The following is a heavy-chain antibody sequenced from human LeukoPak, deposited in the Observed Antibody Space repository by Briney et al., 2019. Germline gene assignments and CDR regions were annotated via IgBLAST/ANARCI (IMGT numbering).Heavy chain of an antibody. CDR2: ISSNGGST. D-gene: IGHD3-22*01. V-gene: IGHV3-64*01. Sequence: GGSLRLSCAASGFTFSSYAMHWVRQAPGKGLEYVSAISSNGGSTYYANSVKGRFTISRDNSKNTLYLQMGSLRAEDMAVYYCARETVYYYDSSGYPDYYYYMDAWGKGTTVTVSS. CDR1: GFTFSSYA. J-gene: IGHJ6*03. CDR3: ARETVYYYDSSGYPDYYYYMDA.